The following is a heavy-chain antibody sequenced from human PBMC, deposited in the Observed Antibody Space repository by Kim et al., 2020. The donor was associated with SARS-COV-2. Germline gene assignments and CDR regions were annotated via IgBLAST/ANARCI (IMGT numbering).Heavy chain of an antibody. D-gene: IGHD6-13*01. CDR3: ARDQGSSWYGAFDI. J-gene: IGHJ3*02. Sequence: KPTPSRRVTISVDTSKNQFSLELSSVTAADTAVYYCARDQGSSWYGAFDIWGQGTMVTVSS. V-gene: IGHV4-59*01.